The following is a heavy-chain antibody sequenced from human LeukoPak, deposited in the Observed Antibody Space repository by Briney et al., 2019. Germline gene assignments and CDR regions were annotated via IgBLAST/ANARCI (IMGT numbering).Heavy chain of an antibody. J-gene: IGHJ6*03. CDR1: GYTFTSYA. CDR3: ARAKNVDIVATTYYYYMDV. Sequence: ASVKVSCKASGYTFTSYAMNWVRQAPGQGLEWMGWINPNSGGTNYAQKFQGRVTMTRDTSISTAYMELSSLRSEDTAVYYCARAKNVDIVATTYYYYMDVWGKGTTVTVSS. D-gene: IGHD5-12*01. V-gene: IGHV1-2*02. CDR2: INPNSGGT.